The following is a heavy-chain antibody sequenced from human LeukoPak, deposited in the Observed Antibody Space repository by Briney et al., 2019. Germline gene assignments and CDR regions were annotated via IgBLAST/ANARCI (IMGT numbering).Heavy chain of an antibody. J-gene: IGHJ5*02. CDR3: AGNSIDLVWLDP. Sequence: ASVKVSCKASGYTFTGYYMHWVRQAPGQGLELMGWINLNSGGTYYAQKFQGRVTMTRDTSISTAYMELSRLRSDDPAVYYFAGNSIDLVWLDPWGQGTLVTVSS. CDR1: GYTFTGYY. CDR2: INLNSGGT. V-gene: IGHV1-2*02. D-gene: IGHD6-6*01.